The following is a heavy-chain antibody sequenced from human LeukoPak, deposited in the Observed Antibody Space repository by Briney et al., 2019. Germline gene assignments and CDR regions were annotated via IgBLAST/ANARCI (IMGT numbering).Heavy chain of an antibody. CDR3: ARDWGTTGTTGWFDP. CDR1: GGTSSSYA. V-gene: IGHV1-69*06. J-gene: IGHJ5*02. CDR2: IIPIFGTA. Sequence: ASVKVSCKASGGTSSSYAISWVRQAPGQGLEWMGGIIPIFGTANYAQKFQGRVTITADKSTSTAYMELSSLRSEDTAVYYCARDWGTTGTTGWFDPWGQGTLVTVSS. D-gene: IGHD1-1*01.